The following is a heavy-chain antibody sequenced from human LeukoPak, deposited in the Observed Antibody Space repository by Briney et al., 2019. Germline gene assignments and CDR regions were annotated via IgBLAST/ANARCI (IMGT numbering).Heavy chain of an antibody. CDR1: GGSINSSNG. D-gene: IGHD3-10*01. V-gene: IGHV4-4*02. CDR2: IYHTGST. Sequence: SETLSLTCAVAGGSINSSNGWCWVRQPPGKGLEWIGEIYHTGSTNYNPSLKSRVTISVDKSKNQFSLKLTSVAAADTAVYYCAKLDCYGSGSPLGFWGQGTLVTVSS. J-gene: IGHJ4*02. CDR3: AKLDCYGSGSPLGF.